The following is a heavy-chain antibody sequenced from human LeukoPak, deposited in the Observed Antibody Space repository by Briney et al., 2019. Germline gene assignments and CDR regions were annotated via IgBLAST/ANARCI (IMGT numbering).Heavy chain of an antibody. CDR3: ARVSGSVYDSRND. V-gene: IGHV1-8*01. J-gene: IGHJ4*02. CDR2: MNPNSGNT. D-gene: IGHD3-22*01. Sequence: ASVKVSCKASGYTFTSYDINWVRQATGRGLEWMGWMNPNSGNTGYAQKFQGRVTMTRNTSISTAYMELSSLRSEDTAVYYCARVSGSVYDSRNDWGQGTLVTVSS. CDR1: GYTFTSYD.